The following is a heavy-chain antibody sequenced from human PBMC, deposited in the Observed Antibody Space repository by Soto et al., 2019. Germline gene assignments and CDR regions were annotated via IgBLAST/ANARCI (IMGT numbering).Heavy chain of an antibody. CDR2: IFTGGST. CDR3: ARDGESSGWLEAFDI. Sequence: EVQLVESGGGLVQPGGSLRLSCAASGFTVSSNYMSWVRQAPGKGLEWVSVIFTGGSTYYADSVKGRFTISRHSSMNTVYLQMDSLRAEDTAVYYCARDGESSGWLEAFDIWGQGTMVTVSS. CDR1: GFTVSSNY. V-gene: IGHV3-53*04. D-gene: IGHD6-19*01. J-gene: IGHJ3*02.